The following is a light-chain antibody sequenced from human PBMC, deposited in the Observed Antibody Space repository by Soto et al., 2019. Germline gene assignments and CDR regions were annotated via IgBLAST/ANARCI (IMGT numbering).Light chain of an antibody. CDR2: GAS. Sequence: EIVMTQSPATLSVSPGERATLSCRASQSVSSDLAWYHQKPGQAPRLLIYGASTRATGIPARFSGSGSGTEFTLTISSLQSEDFATYYCQQYNGYSTWTFGQGTKV. CDR3: QQYNGYSTWT. J-gene: IGKJ1*01. V-gene: IGKV3-15*01. CDR1: QSVSSD.